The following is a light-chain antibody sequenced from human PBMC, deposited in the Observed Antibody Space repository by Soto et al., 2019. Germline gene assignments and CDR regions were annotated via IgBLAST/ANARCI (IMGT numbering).Light chain of an antibody. Sequence: QSVLTQSASVSGSPGQSITISCTGTSSDIGAYNYVSWFQQHPDKAPKLMIYEVTNRPSGVSNRFSGSKSGNAASLTISGLQAEDEAYYFCFSFTPSHPHLCGTGTKATVL. V-gene: IGLV2-14*01. CDR3: FSFTPSHPHL. CDR1: SSDIGAYNY. CDR2: EVT. J-gene: IGLJ1*01.